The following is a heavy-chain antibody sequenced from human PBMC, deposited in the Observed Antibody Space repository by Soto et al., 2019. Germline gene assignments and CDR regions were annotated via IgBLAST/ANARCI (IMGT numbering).Heavy chain of an antibody. CDR2: SNPNSGGT. V-gene: IGHV1-2*04. CDR1: GYTFTGYY. CDR3: ARETGATKRDIKNWFGP. Sequence: QVQLVQSGAEVKKPGASVKVSCKASGYTFTGYYMPWVRQAPGQGLEWMGWSNPNSGGTKYAQKFQVWVTMARDTYISTAYRELSRLRSDDTAVYECARETGATKRDIKNWFGPWGQGTMVT. D-gene: IGHD1-1*01. J-gene: IGHJ5*02.